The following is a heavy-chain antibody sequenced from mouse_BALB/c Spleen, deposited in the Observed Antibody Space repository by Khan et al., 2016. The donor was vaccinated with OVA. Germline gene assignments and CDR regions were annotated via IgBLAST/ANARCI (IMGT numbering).Heavy chain of an antibody. CDR1: GFSLTGYG. D-gene: IGHD2-10*01. V-gene: IGHV2-6-7*01. CDR3: ARAYYGNYREAMDY. J-gene: IGHJ4*01. Sequence: QVQLKESGPGLVAPSQRLSITCTVSGFSLTGYGVNWVRQPPGKGLEWLGMIWGDGSTDYNSALKSRLSISKDNSKSQAFLKMNSLQTDDTARYYCARAYYGNYREAMDYWGQGTSVTVSS. CDR2: IWGDGST.